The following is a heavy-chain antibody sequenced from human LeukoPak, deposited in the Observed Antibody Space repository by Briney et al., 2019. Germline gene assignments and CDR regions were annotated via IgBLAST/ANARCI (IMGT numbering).Heavy chain of an antibody. CDR3: ANHLACGSTSCPSFDY. Sequence: PGGSLRLSCAASGFTVSSNYMSWVRQAPGKGLEWVSVIYSGGSTYYADSVKGRFTISRDNSKNTLYLQMNSLRAEDTAVYYCANHLACGSTSCPSFDYWGQGTLVTVSS. CDR2: IYSGGST. CDR1: GFTVSSNY. V-gene: IGHV3-53*01. D-gene: IGHD2-2*01. J-gene: IGHJ4*02.